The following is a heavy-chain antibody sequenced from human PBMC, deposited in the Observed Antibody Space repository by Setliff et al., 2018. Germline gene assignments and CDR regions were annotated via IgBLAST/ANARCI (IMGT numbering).Heavy chain of an antibody. J-gene: IGHJ4*02. D-gene: IGHD5-18*01. CDR2: ISSSSSI. V-gene: IGHV3-21*04. CDR3: AAIGLDTAMITGVLLDF. CDR1: GFTFSSYS. Sequence: PGGSLRLSCAASGFTFSSYSMNWVRQAPGKGLEWVSSISSSSSIGYGDSVKGRFTISRDSAKTSLYLQMNSLRSEDTAVYYCAAIGLDTAMITGVLLDFWGQGTLVTVSS.